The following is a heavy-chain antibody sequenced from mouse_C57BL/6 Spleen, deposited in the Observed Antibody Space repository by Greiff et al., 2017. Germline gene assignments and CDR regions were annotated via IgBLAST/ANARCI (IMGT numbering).Heavy chain of an antibody. CDR3: TFYYYGSSYLY. Sequence: SGAELVRPGASVTLSCKASGYTFTDYEMHWVKQTPVHGLEWIGAIDPETGGTAYNQKFKGKAILTADKSSSTAYMELRSLTSEDSAVYYCTFYYYGSSYLYWGQGTTLTVSS. CDR2: IDPETGGT. V-gene: IGHV1-15*01. J-gene: IGHJ2*01. CDR1: GYTFTDYE. D-gene: IGHD1-1*01.